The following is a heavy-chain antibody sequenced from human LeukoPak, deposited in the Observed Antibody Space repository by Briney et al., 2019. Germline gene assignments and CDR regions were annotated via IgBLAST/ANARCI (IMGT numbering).Heavy chain of an antibody. V-gene: IGHV3-49*03. CDR2: IRNKGSGGTT. J-gene: IGHJ4*02. D-gene: IGHD2-21*01. CDR3: ARDLLPMIGGDRVDY. Sequence: PGRSLRVSCTASGFTFGDYTMSWFRQAPGRGLEWVGFIRNKGSGGTTEYAASVKGRFTISRDDSRSIAYLQLNSLKAEDTAVYYCARDLLPMIGGDRVDYWGQGTLVTVSS. CDR1: GFTFGDYT.